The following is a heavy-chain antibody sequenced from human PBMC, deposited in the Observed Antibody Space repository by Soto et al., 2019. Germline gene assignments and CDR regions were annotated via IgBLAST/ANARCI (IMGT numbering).Heavy chain of an antibody. D-gene: IGHD5-18*01. V-gene: IGHV3-23*01. CDR3: AREKIKQYSYGYFFY. Sequence: GGSLRLSCAASGFTFSSYAMSWVRQAPGKGLEWVSAISGSGGSTYYADSVKGRFTISRDNSKNTLYLQMNSLRAEDTAVYYCAREKIKQYSYGYFFYWGQGTLVTVSS. CDR1: GFTFSSYA. CDR2: ISGSGGST. J-gene: IGHJ4*02.